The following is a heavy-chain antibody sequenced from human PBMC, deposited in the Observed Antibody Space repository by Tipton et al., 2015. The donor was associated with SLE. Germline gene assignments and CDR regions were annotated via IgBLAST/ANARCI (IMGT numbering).Heavy chain of an antibody. V-gene: IGHV4-4*07. Sequence: LRLSCAASGFTFSSYAMSWIRQPAGKGLEWVGRISTSGIIHYSSSHKSRVTISVDKSKNQFSLQLTSVTAADTAVYYCAREKDFWNGYLYFDSWGRGTLVTVSS. D-gene: IGHD3-3*01. CDR1: GFTFSSYA. CDR3: AREKDFWNGYLYFDS. CDR2: ISTSGII. J-gene: IGHJ4*02.